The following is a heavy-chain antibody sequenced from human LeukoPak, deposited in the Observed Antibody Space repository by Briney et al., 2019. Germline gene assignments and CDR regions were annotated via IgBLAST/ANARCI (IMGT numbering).Heavy chain of an antibody. J-gene: IGHJ4*02. CDR1: GFTFSSYW. Sequence: GGSLRLSCATSGFTFSSYWMHWVRQAPGKVLVWVSRIDHDGTSTIYADSVKGRFTISRDNARKTLCLQMNSLTAEDTAVYYCARVGAYSSGPADSWGQGTLVTVSS. CDR3: ARVGAYSSGPADS. CDR2: IDHDGTST. D-gene: IGHD6-19*01. V-gene: IGHV3-74*01.